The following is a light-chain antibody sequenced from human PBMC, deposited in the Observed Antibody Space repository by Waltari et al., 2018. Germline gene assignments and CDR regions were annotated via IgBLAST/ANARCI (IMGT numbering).Light chain of an antibody. V-gene: IGKV1-27*01. CDR1: QDISTF. J-gene: IGKJ1*01. Sequence: DIQMTQSPSSLSASVGDRVTITCRASQDISTFLAWYQQTPGKVPRLLMYAASTLQSGVPSRFSGSGSGTYFTLTISSLQPEDVATYYCQKYNTAPWTFGQGTRVEI. CDR2: AAS. CDR3: QKYNTAPWT.